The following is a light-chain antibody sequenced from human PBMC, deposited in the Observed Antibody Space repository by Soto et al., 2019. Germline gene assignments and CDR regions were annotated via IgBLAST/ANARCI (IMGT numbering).Light chain of an antibody. J-gene: IGLJ1*01. CDR3: SAYTVRWTYV. Sequence: QSALTQPASVSGSPGQSITISCTGTSSDVGAYNFVSWHQQHPGKAPKLMIYNVYDRPSGISYRFSGSKSGNTASLTISGLQGDDEADYYCSAYTVRWTYVFGTGTKLTVL. CDR1: SSDVGAYNF. CDR2: NVY. V-gene: IGLV2-14*03.